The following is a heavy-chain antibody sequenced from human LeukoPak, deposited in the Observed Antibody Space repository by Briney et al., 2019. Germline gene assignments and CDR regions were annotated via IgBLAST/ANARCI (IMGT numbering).Heavy chain of an antibody. V-gene: IGHV3-9*01. CDR3: AKGFGYNWNYFDY. CDR1: GFTFDDYA. CDR2: ISWNSGSI. Sequence: GGSLRLSCAASGFTFDDYAMHWVRHAPGKGLEWVSGISWNSGSIGYADSVKGRFTISRDNAKNSLYLQMNSLRAEDTALYYCAKGFGYNWNYFDYWGQGTLVTVSS. D-gene: IGHD1-20*01. J-gene: IGHJ4*02.